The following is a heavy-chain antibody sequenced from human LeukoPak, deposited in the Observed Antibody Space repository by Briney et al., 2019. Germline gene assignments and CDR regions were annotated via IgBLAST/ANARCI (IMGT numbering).Heavy chain of an antibody. J-gene: IGHJ3*02. V-gene: IGHV4-59*12. CDR3: ARDKGYYYDSSGPGAFDI. Sequence: SETLSPTCTVSGGSISSYYWNWIRQPPGKGLEWIGYIYHSGSTYYNPSLKSRVTISVDRSKNQFSLKLSSVTAADTAVYYCARDKGYYYDSSGPGAFDIWGQGTMVTVSS. D-gene: IGHD3-22*01. CDR2: IYHSGST. CDR1: GGSISSYY.